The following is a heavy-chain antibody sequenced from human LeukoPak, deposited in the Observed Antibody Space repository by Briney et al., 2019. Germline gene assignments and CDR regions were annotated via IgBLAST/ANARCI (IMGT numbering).Heavy chain of an antibody. CDR1: GYTFTAYY. CDR3: ARTALFDSSSWALSIPQYYYGMDV. J-gene: IGHJ6*02. D-gene: IGHD6-13*01. V-gene: IGHV1-2*02. Sequence: ASVKVSCEASGYTFTAYYIYWVRQAPGQGLEWMGWINPNSDVTNYAQKFQGRVTMTRDTSISTAYMELSRLRSDDTAVYYCARTALFDSSSWALSIPQYYYGMDVWGQGTTVTVSS. CDR2: INPNSDVT.